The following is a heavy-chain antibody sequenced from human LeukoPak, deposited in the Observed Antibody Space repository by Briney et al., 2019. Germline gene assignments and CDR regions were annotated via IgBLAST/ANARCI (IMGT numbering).Heavy chain of an antibody. Sequence: GGSLRLSCAASGFTFSSYSMNWVRQAPGKGLEWVAVISYDGSNKYYADSVKGRFTISRDNSKNTLYLQMNSLRAEDTAVYYCAKDPYGGNPGSFFDYWGQGTLVTVSS. CDR2: ISYDGSNK. J-gene: IGHJ4*02. D-gene: IGHD4-23*01. CDR1: GFTFSSYS. CDR3: AKDPYGGNPGSFFDY. V-gene: IGHV3-30*18.